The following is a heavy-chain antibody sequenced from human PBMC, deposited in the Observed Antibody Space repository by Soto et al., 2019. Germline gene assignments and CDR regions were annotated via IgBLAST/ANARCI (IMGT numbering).Heavy chain of an antibody. CDR2: ISYDGSNK. CDR1: GFTFSSYG. J-gene: IGHJ3*02. Sequence: QVQLVESGGGVVQPGRSLRLSCAASGFTFSSYGMHWVRQAPGKGLEWVAVISYDGSNKYYADSVKGRFTISRDNSKNTLYLQMNSLRAEDTAVYYCAKDPAPGYCSGGSCYPAAFDIWGQGTMVTVSS. V-gene: IGHV3-30*18. D-gene: IGHD2-15*01. CDR3: AKDPAPGYCSGGSCYPAAFDI.